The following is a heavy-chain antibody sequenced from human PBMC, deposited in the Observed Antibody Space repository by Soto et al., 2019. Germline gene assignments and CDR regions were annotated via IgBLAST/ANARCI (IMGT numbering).Heavy chain of an antibody. D-gene: IGHD6-13*01. J-gene: IGHJ6*03. CDR1: GGSISSYY. Sequence: SETLSLTCTVSGGSISSYYWSWIRQPPGKGLEWIGYIYYSGSTNYNPSLKSRATISVDTSKNQFSLKLSSVTAADTAVYYCARSYSSWYLYYYYYMDVWGKGTTVTVSS. CDR2: IYYSGST. V-gene: IGHV4-59*08. CDR3: ARSYSSWYLYYYYYMDV.